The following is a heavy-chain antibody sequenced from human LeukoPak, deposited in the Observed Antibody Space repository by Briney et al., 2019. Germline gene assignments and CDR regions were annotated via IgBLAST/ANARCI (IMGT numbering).Heavy chain of an antibody. V-gene: IGHV4-34*01. Sequence: SETLSLTCAVYGGSFSGYYWSWIRQPPGKGLEWIGEINHSGSTNYNPSLKSRVTISVDTSENQFSLKLSSVTAADTAVYYCARSGDSSDYWGQGTLVTVSS. CDR2: INHSGST. CDR3: ARSGDSSDY. D-gene: IGHD3-22*01. J-gene: IGHJ4*02. CDR1: GGSFSGYY.